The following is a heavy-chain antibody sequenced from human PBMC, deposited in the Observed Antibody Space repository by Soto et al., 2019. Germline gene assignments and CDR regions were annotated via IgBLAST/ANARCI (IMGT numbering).Heavy chain of an antibody. Sequence: GASVKVSCTASGYTYTRYDINWVRQATGQGLEWMGWMNPNSGGTNYAQKFQGWVTMTRDTSISTAYMELSRLRSDDTAVYYCARDMGIVGATYYYYGMDVWGQGTTVTVSS. CDR1: GYTYTRYD. CDR3: ARDMGIVGATYYYYGMDV. J-gene: IGHJ6*02. D-gene: IGHD1-26*01. CDR2: MNPNSGGT. V-gene: IGHV1-2*04.